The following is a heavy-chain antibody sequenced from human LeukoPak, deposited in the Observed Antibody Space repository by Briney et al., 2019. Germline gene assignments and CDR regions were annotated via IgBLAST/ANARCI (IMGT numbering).Heavy chain of an antibody. D-gene: IGHD3-22*01. Sequence: GGSLRLSCAGSGFALKSYSLSWVRQAPGKGLEWVSSISSTSAYIYYADSVKGRFTISRDNVDDVVYLQMNSLGAEDTAVYYCASTSPRHYYDSSGYTTWGQGTLVTVSS. CDR1: GFALKSYS. V-gene: IGHV3-21*01. CDR3: ASTSPRHYYDSSGYTT. CDR2: ISSTSAYI. J-gene: IGHJ5*02.